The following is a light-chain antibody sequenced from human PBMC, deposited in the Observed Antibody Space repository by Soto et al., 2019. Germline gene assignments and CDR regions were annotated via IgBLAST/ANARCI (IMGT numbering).Light chain of an antibody. Sequence: SYELTQPPSVSVAPGKTARITCGGNNIGSKSVHWYQQKPGQAPVLLIYYDSDRPSGIPERSSGSNSGNTATLTISWVEAEDEADYYCQVLDRSSDHPGVVFGQGTKLTVL. CDR3: QVLDRSSDHPGVV. CDR2: YDS. V-gene: IGLV3-21*04. CDR1: NIGSKS. J-gene: IGLJ3*02.